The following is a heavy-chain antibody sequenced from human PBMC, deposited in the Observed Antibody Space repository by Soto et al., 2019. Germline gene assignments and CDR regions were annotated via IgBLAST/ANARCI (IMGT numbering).Heavy chain of an antibody. Sequence: EVQLVQSGAEVKKPGESLKISCQGSGYNFDHYWIGWVRQVPGKGLEWMGLIYPIDSDTRYSPSFEGQVTISGDKSITTAYLQWTNLKASDTAMYYCASGGNSFGDAFDIWGQGTMVIVSS. CDR3: ASGGNSFGDAFDI. V-gene: IGHV5-51*01. CDR2: IYPIDSDT. CDR1: GYNFDHYW. J-gene: IGHJ3*02. D-gene: IGHD2-21*01.